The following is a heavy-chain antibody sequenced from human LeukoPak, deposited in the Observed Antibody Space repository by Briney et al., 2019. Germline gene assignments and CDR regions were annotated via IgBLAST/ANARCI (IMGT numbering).Heavy chain of an antibody. J-gene: IGHJ3*02. CDR1: GGTFSSYA. Sequence: ASVKVSCKASGGTFSSYAISWVRQAPGQGLEWMGWINPNSGGTNYAQKFQGWVTMTRDTSISTAYMELSRLRSDDTPVYYCASPLIVVVPAAIVADDAFDIWGQGTMVTVSS. D-gene: IGHD2-2*02. V-gene: IGHV1-2*04. CDR3: ASPLIVVVPAAIVADDAFDI. CDR2: INPNSGGT.